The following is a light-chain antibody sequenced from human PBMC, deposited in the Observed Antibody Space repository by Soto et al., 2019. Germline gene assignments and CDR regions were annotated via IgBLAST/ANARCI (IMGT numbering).Light chain of an antibody. V-gene: IGKV1-5*03. Sequence: DIQMTQSPSTLSASVGDRVTITCRASQSISSWLAWYQQKPGKAPKLLIYKASSLESGVPSRFSGSGSGTEFILTISNLQPDDFATYYCQQYNSYSWTFGQGTKVEIK. J-gene: IGKJ1*01. CDR2: KAS. CDR3: QQYNSYSWT. CDR1: QSISSW.